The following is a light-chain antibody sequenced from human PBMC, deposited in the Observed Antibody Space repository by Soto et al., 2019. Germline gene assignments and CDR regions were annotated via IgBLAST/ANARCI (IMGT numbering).Light chain of an antibody. CDR1: QNVENY. V-gene: IGKV1-5*03. J-gene: IGKJ1*01. CDR3: QQYNSYPPT. CDR2: KAS. Sequence: DIQLTPSHSTLSASVGDRVTLTCLASQNVENYLAWYQQKPGKAPKLLIYKASGLESGVPSRFGGSGYGTEFTLTISSLQSDDFATYYCQQYNSYPPTFGQGTKVDIK.